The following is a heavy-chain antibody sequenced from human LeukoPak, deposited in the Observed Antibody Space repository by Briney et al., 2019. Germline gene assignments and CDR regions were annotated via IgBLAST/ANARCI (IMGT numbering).Heavy chain of an antibody. CDR3: TTAIREY. V-gene: IGHV3-30*04. J-gene: IGHJ4*02. D-gene: IGHD5-12*01. Sequence: GGSLRLSCAASGFTFSSYAMHWVRQAPGKGLEWVAVISYDGSNKYYADSVKGRFTISRDNSKNTLYLQMNSLKTEDTAVYYCTTAIREYWGQGTLVTISS. CDR1: GFTFSSYA. CDR2: ISYDGSNK.